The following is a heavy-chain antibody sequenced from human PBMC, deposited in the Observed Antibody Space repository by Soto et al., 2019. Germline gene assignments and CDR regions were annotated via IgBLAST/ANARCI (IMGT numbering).Heavy chain of an antibody. D-gene: IGHD2-15*01. Sequence: QVQLVQSGAEVKKPGASVKVSCKASGYTFTSYYMHWVRQAPGQGLEWMGIINPSGGSTSYAQKFQGRVTMTRDTSTSTVYMELSSLRSEDTAVYYCASMGVAVAATGVIAFDIWGQGTMVTVSS. CDR1: GYTFTSYY. CDR2: INPSGGST. J-gene: IGHJ3*02. CDR3: ASMGVAVAATGVIAFDI. V-gene: IGHV1-46*03.